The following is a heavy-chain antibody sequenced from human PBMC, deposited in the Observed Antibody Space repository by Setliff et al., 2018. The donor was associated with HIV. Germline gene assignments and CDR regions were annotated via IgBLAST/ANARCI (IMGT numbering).Heavy chain of an antibody. CDR1: GFSFSNSA. CDR3: ARGGTVSADFDS. J-gene: IGHJ4*02. D-gene: IGHD6-19*01. Sequence: PGGSLRLSCAASGFSFSNSAMHWVRQASGKGLEWVGRIRTKANSYATAYGAAVKGRFTISRDDSKNTAYLQMNSLKTEDTAVYYCARGGTVSADFDSWGQGTLVTVSS. CDR2: IRTKANSYAT. V-gene: IGHV3-73*01.